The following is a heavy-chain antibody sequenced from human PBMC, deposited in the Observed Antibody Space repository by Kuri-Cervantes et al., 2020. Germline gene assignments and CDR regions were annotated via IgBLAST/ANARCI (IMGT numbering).Heavy chain of an antibody. D-gene: IGHD3-3*01. J-gene: IGHJ6*03. CDR2: ISGSGGST. V-gene: IGHV3-23*01. CDR3: ARRESGYDFWSGYTNYYYYMDV. CDR1: GFTFSSYA. Sequence: GESLKISCAASGFTFSSYAMSWVRQAPGKGLEWVSAISGSGGSTYYADSVKGRFTISRDNAKNSLYLQMNSLRAEDTAVYYCARRESGYDFWSGYTNYYYYMDVWGKGTTVTVSS.